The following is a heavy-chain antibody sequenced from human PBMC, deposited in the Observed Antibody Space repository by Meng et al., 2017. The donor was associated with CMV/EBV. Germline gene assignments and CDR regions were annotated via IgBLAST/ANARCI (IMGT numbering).Heavy chain of an antibody. D-gene: IGHD1-26*01. CDR1: GYTFTSYG. V-gene: IGHV1-18*01. J-gene: IGHJ5*02. CDR3: ARDTGMVEKWFDH. Sequence: ASVKVSCKAFGYTFTSYGISWVRQAPGQGLEWMGWISAYNGDRNFAQKFQDRVTMTTDTSTSTAYMELRSLGTDDTAVYYCARDTGMVEKWFDHWGQGTLVTVSS. CDR2: ISAYNGDR.